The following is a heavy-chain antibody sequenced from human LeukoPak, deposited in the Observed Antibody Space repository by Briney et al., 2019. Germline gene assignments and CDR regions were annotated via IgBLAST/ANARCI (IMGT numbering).Heavy chain of an antibody. CDR3: ARAVPFGGYLDC. J-gene: IGHJ4*02. CDR2: FYSGGTT. CDR1: GFTVSSNY. D-gene: IGHD2-15*01. V-gene: IGHV3-53*01. Sequence: GGSLRLSCAASGFTVSSNYMNWVRQAPGKGLEWVSVFYSGGTTNYAESVKGRFTISRDNSKNTLYLQMNSLRAEDTAVYYCARAVPFGGYLDCWGQGALVTVSS.